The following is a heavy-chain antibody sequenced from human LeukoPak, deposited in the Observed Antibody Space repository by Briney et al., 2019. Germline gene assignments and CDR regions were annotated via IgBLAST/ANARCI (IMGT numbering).Heavy chain of an antibody. CDR1: GYTFTDYD. Sequence: GASVTVSCKSSGYTFTDYDINWVRQAAGQGLEWMGWMNPDSGNTGYAQKFQGRVTMTRDTSTNTAYMELTSLRSEDTAVYYCARARSYRHQLNALSYWFDPWGQGTLVTVSS. CDR2: MNPDSGNT. V-gene: IGHV1-8*02. J-gene: IGHJ5*02. CDR3: ARARSYRHQLNALSYWFDP. D-gene: IGHD5-24*01.